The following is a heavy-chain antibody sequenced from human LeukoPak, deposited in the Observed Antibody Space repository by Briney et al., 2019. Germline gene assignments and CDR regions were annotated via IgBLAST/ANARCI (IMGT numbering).Heavy chain of an antibody. CDR2: ISWNSGSI. J-gene: IGHJ6*03. Sequence: PGGSLRLSCAASGFTFDDYAMHWVRQAPGKGLEWVSGISWNSGSIDYADSVKGRFTISRDNAKNSLYLQMNSLRAEDTALYYCAKDTGYYYYYMDVWGKGTTVTVSS. CDR3: AKDTGYYYYYMDV. V-gene: IGHV3-9*01. CDR1: GFTFDDYA.